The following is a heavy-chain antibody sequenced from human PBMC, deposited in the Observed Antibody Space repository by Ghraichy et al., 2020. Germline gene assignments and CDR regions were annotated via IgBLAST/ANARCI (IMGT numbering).Heavy chain of an antibody. V-gene: IGHV3-21*01. CDR3: ARPREPYFDNSAYVNYNDYYDMDV. CDR2: ITGNSNHI. D-gene: IGHD3-22*01. Sequence: GGSLRLSCTASGFTFSNYNMHWVRQAPGKGLEWVSSITGNSNHISYLASVKGRFTISRDNAKNSLYLQMNSLRAEDTAAYYCARPREPYFDNSAYVNYNDYYDMDVWGQGTTVTVSS. J-gene: IGHJ6*02. CDR1: GFTFSNYN.